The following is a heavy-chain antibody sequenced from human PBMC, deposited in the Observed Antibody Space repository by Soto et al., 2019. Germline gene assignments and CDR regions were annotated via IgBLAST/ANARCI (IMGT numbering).Heavy chain of an antibody. CDR2: IYHSGST. CDR3: ARERPEGARLDP. V-gene: IGHV4-30-4*01. CDR1: GGSISSGDYY. J-gene: IGHJ5*02. Sequence: QVQLQESGPGLVKPSQTLSLTCTVSGGSISSGDYYWSWIRQPPGKGLEWIGYIYHSGSTYYNPSLKGRVTISVDTSKNQFSLKLSSVTAADTAVYYCARERPEGARLDPWGQGTLVTVSS. D-gene: IGHD6-6*01.